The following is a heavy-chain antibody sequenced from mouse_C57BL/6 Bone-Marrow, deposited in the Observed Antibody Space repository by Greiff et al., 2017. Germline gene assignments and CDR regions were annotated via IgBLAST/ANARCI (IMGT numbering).Heavy chain of an antibody. CDR2: IDPSDSET. J-gene: IGHJ1*03. V-gene: IGHV1-52*01. Sequence: QVQLQQPGAELVRPGSSVKLSCKASGYTFTSYWMHWVKQRPIQGLEWIGNIDPSDSETHYNHKFKDKATLTVDTSSSTAYMQLSSLTSEDSAFYYCARRDYYGSRGYFDVWGTGTTVTVSS. CDR1: GYTFTSYW. CDR3: ARRDYYGSRGYFDV. D-gene: IGHD1-1*01.